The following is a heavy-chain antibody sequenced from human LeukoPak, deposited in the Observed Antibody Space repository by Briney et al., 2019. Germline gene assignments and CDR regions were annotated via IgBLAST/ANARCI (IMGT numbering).Heavy chain of an antibody. CDR3: AAELKVGDVYFDP. V-gene: IGHV1-2*02. CDR2: INPNSGGT. D-gene: IGHD3-3*01. CDR1: GYTFTGCY. Sequence: GASVKVSCKASGYTFTGCYMHWVRQAPGQGLEWMGWINPNSGGTNYAQKFQGRVTMTRDTSISTAYMEVSSLTSEDTATYYCAAELKVGDVYFDPWGQGTLVTVSS. J-gene: IGHJ5*02.